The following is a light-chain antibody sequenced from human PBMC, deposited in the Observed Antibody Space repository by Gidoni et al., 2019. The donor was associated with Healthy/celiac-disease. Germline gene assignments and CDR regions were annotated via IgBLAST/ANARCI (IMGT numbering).Light chain of an antibody. Sequence: VVIQSPLYLPVTPGEPASISCRSSQSLLHSNGYNYLDWYLQKPGQSPQLLIYLGSNRASGVPDRFSGSGSGTDFTLKISRVEAEDVGVYYCMQALQTPITFGQGTRLEIK. CDR1: QSLLHSNGYNY. CDR3: MQALQTPIT. V-gene: IGKV2-28*01. J-gene: IGKJ5*01. CDR2: LGS.